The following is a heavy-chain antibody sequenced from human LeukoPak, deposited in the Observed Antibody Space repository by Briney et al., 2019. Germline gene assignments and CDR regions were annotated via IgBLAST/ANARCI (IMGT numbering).Heavy chain of an antibody. CDR1: GYTFTSYD. J-gene: IGHJ4*02. CDR3: ARGQPPGKDIRTMVRGVRQYYFDY. V-gene: IGHV1-8*01. Sequence: ASVKVSCKASGYTFTSYDINWVRQATGQGLEWMGWMNPNSGNTGYAQKFQGRVTMTRNTSISTAYMELSSLRSEDTAVYYCARGQPPGKDIRTMVRGVRQYYFDYWGQGTLVTVSS. CDR2: MNPNSGNT. D-gene: IGHD3-10*01.